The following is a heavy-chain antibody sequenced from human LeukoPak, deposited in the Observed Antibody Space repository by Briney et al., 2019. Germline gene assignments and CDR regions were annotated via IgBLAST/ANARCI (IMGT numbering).Heavy chain of an antibody. D-gene: IGHD3-10*01. V-gene: IGHV3-23*01. J-gene: IGHJ6*03. CDR2: ISGSGGST. CDR3: ARSLRVRGVPDYMDV. CDR1: GFTFSSYA. Sequence: GGSLRLSCAASGFTFSSYAMSWVRQAPGKGLEWVSAISGSGGSTYYADTVKGRFTISRHNSKNTLYLQMNSLRADDTAVYYCARSLRVRGVPDYMDVWGKGTTVTISS.